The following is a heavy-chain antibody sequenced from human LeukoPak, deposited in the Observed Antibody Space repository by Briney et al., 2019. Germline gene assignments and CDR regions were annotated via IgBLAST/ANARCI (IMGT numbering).Heavy chain of an antibody. D-gene: IGHD3-10*01. CDR3: ARGRGYGSGSYYMDV. CDR1: GYTFTGYY. J-gene: IGHJ6*03. V-gene: IGHV1-2*02. CDR2: INPNSGGT. Sequence: ASVKVSCKASGYTFTGYYMHWVRQAPGHGLEWMGWINPNSGGTNYAQKFQGRVTMTRDTSISTPYMELSSLRSEDTAVYYCARGRGYGSGSYYMDVWGKGTTVTISS.